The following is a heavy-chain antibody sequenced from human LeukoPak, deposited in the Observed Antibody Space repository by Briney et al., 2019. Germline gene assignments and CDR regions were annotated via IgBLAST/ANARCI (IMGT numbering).Heavy chain of an antibody. V-gene: IGHV1-69*06. CDR3: ARGSLEMATITGYYYYYMDV. CDR1: GGTFSSHA. Sequence: ASVKVSCKASGGTFSSHAISWVRQAPGQGLEWMGGIIPIFGTANYAQKFQGRVTITADKSTSTAYMELSSLRSEDTAVYYCARGSLEMATITGYYYYYMDVWGKGTTVTVSS. CDR2: IIPIFGTA. J-gene: IGHJ6*03. D-gene: IGHD5-24*01.